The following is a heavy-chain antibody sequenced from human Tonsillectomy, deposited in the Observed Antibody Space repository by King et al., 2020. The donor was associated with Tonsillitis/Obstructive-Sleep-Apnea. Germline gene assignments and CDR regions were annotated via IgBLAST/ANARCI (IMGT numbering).Heavy chain of an antibody. CDR2: ISAYNGNT. CDR1: GYTFTSYG. V-gene: IGHV1-18*01. Sequence: QLVQSGAEVKKPGASVKVSCKASGYTFTSYGISWVRQAPGQGLEGMGWISAYNGNTNYAQKLQGRVTKTTDTSTSTAYMELRSLRSDDTAVYYCARDPRRTSPAGVPFDYWGQGTLVTVSS. CDR3: ARDPRRTSPAGVPFDY. J-gene: IGHJ4*02. D-gene: IGHD2-2*01.